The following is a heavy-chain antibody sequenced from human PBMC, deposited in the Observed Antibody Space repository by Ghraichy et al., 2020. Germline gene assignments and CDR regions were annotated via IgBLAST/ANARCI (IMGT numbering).Heavy chain of an antibody. Sequence: GGSLRLSCAASGFTVSSNYMSWVRQAPGKGLEWVSVIYSGGSTYYADSVKGRFTISRDNSKNTLYLQMNSLRAEDTAVYYCARAVGDYYDSSGYYHYYYMDVWGKGTTVTVSS. CDR1: GFTVSSNY. CDR2: IYSGGST. D-gene: IGHD3-22*01. V-gene: IGHV3-66*01. CDR3: ARAVGDYYDSSGYYHYYYMDV. J-gene: IGHJ6*03.